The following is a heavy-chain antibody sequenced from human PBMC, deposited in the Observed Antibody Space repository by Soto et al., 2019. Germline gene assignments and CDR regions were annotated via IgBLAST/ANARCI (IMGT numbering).Heavy chain of an antibody. Sequence: SVKGLFTISRDNAKNSLNLQMNSLRAEDTAVYYCARDREGDGYNFDYWGQGTLVTVSS. V-gene: IGHV3-48*01. D-gene: IGHD5-12*01. J-gene: IGHJ4*02. CDR3: ARDREGDGYNFDY.